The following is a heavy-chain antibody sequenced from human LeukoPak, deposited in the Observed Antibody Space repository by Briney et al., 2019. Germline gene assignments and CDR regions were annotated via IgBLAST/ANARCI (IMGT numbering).Heavy chain of an antibody. CDR1: GGSISSYY. D-gene: IGHD2-15*01. V-gene: IGHV4-59*01. CDR3: ARKQYGLLLDY. J-gene: IGHJ4*02. CDR2: IYYSGST. Sequence: ETLSPTCTVSGGSISSYYWSWIRQPPGKGLEWIGYIYYSGSTNYNPSLESRVTISIDTSKNQFSLKLTSVTAADTAVYYCARKQYGLLLDYWGQGTLVTVSS.